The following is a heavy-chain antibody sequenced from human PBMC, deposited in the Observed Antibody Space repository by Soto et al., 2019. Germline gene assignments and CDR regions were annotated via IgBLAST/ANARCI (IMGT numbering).Heavy chain of an antibody. CDR2: IYYSGST. J-gene: IGHJ4*02. Sequence: QLQLQESGPGLVQPTETLSLTCTVSGGSFSSSSYYWGWIRQLPGKGLEWIGSIYYSGSTYYNPSLKSRVTISVDTSKNQFSLNLSSVTAADTAVYYCARRWGVPLTGRCSGGSCYAEPFFDYWDQGTLVTVSS. V-gene: IGHV4-39*01. D-gene: IGHD2-15*01. CDR3: ARRWGVPLTGRCSGGSCYAEPFFDY. CDR1: GGSFSSSSYY.